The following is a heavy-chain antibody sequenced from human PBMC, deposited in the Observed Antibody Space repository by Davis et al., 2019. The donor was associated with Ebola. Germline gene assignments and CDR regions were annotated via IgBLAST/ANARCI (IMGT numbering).Heavy chain of an antibody. D-gene: IGHD2-2*01. CDR3: ARVDCSSTSCQTGWFDP. J-gene: IGHJ5*02. Sequence: AASVKVSCKASGYTFTRYGISWVRQAPGQGLEWMGWISAYNCNINYAQKLQGRVTMTTDTSTSTAYMELRSLRSDDTAVYYCARVDCSSTSCQTGWFDPWGQGTLVTVSS. CDR2: ISAYNCNI. CDR1: GYTFTRYG. V-gene: IGHV1-18*01.